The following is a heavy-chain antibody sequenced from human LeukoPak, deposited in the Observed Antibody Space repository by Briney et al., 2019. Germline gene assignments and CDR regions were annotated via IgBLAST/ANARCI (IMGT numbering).Heavy chain of an antibody. CDR2: INPSGGST. CDR3: AREREAWLVRGWFDP. J-gene: IGHJ5*02. Sequence: ASVKVSFKASGYTFTSYYMHWVRQAPGQGLEWMGIINPSGGSTSYAQKFQGRVTMTRDTSTSTVYMELSSLRSEDTAVYYCAREREAWLVRGWFDPWGQGTLVTVSS. CDR1: GYTFTSYY. V-gene: IGHV1-46*03. D-gene: IGHD6-19*01.